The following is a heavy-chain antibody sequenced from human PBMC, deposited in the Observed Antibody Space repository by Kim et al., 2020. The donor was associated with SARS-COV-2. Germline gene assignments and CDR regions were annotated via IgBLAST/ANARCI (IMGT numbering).Heavy chain of an antibody. Sequence: SETLSLTCAVYGGSFSGYYWSWIRQPPGKRLEWIGEINHSGSTNYNPSLKSRVTISVDTSKNQFSLKLSSVTAADTAVYYCASGHYAITIFGGAYGCWFDPWGQGTLVTVSS. J-gene: IGHJ5*02. CDR1: GGSFSGYY. CDR3: ASGHYAITIFGGAYGCWFDP. D-gene: IGHD3-3*01. V-gene: IGHV4-34*01. CDR2: INHSGST.